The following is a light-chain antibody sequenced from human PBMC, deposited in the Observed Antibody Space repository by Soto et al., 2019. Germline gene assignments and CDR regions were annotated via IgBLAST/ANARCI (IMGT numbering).Light chain of an antibody. J-gene: IGLJ3*02. CDR3: SSYTSSSTSWV. CDR1: SSDVGGYNY. Sequence: QSVLTQPASVSGSPGQSITSSCTGTSSDVGGYNYVSWYQQHPGKAPKLMIYDVSNLPSGVSNRFSGSKSGNTASLTISGLQAEDESDYYCSSYTSSSTSWVFGGGTKLTVL. V-gene: IGLV2-14*01. CDR2: DVS.